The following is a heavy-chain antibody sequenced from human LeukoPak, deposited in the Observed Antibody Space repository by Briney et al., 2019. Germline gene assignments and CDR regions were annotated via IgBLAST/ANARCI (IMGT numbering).Heavy chain of an antibody. CDR2: IKQDGSEK. CDR1: GITFSSYW. Sequence: GGSLRLSCADYGITFSSYWMSWVRQAPGKGLEWVANIKQDGSEKYYVDSVEGRFTISRDNAKNSLYLQMNSLRAEDTAVYYCARVRATVTTFLFDYWGQGTLVTVSS. CDR3: ARVRATVTTFLFDY. D-gene: IGHD4-17*01. J-gene: IGHJ4*02. V-gene: IGHV3-7*01.